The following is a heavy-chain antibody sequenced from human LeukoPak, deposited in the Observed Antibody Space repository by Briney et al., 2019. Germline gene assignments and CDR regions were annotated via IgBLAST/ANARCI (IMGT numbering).Heavy chain of an antibody. V-gene: IGHV4-30-4*01. D-gene: IGHD1-1*01. CDR3: AVRAVVAKEPYYFDY. Sequence: PSQTLSLTCTVSGASITSGDYYWSWIRQPPGKGPEWIGYIYHSGSTYNNPSLKSRVTISVDTSKNQFSLKLSSVTAADTAVYYCAVRAVVAKEPYYFDYWGQGTLVTVSS. CDR1: GASITSGDYY. CDR2: IYHSGST. J-gene: IGHJ4*02.